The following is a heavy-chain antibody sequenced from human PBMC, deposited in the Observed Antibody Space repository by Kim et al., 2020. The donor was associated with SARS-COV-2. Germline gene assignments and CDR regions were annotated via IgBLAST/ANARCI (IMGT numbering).Heavy chain of an antibody. Sequence: SETLSLTCTVSGGSVSSGSYYWSWIRQPPGKGLEWIGYIYYSGSTNYNPSLKSRVTISVDTSKNQFSLKLSSVTAADTAVYYCARGKDCSSTSCYFDYWG. V-gene: IGHV4-61*01. J-gene: IGHJ4*03. CDR3: ARGKDCSSTSCYFDY. CDR1: GGSVSSGSYY. D-gene: IGHD2-2*01. CDR2: IYYSGST.